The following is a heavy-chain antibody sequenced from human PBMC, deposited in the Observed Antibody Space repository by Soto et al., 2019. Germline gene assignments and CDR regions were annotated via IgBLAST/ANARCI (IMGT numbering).Heavy chain of an antibody. D-gene: IGHD6-13*01. CDR1: GYTFTSYR. CDR3: ARKPIPAAHHFDY. J-gene: IGHJ4*02. CDR2: ISPYNGDT. Sequence: ASVKVSCKASGYTFTSYRISWVRQAPGQGLEWMGWISPYNGDTSYAQRVQGRVTMTTDTSTTTSYMELRSLRSDDTAVYYCARKPIPAAHHFDYWGQGTLVTVSS. V-gene: IGHV1-18*01.